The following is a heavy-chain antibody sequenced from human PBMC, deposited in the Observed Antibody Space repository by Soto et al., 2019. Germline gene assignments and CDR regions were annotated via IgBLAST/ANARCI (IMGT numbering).Heavy chain of an antibody. CDR2: ISGSGAST. V-gene: IGHV3-23*01. D-gene: IGHD3-10*01. J-gene: IGHJ4*02. CDR1: GFAFSTSP. Sequence: GGSLRLSCAASGFAFSTSPMSWVRQAPGKGLEWVSTISGSGASTYYADSVKGRFTISRDNSKNTVSVQMNSLRAEDTAVYYCARGSSFDYWGQGMLVT. CDR3: ARGSSFDY.